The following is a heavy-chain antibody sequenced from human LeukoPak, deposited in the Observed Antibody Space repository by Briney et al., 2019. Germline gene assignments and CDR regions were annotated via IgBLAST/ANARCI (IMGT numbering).Heavy chain of an antibody. J-gene: IGHJ5*02. CDR2: IFYSGST. CDR1: GGSISSYY. Sequence: PSETLSLTCTVSGGSISSYYWSWIRQPPGKGLEWIGYIFYSGSTNYNPSLKSRVTISVDTSKNQFSLKLSSVTAADTAVYYCARGQNGDFWSGYPAYNWFDPWGQGTLVTVSS. V-gene: IGHV4-59*12. D-gene: IGHD3-3*01. CDR3: ARGQNGDFWSGYPAYNWFDP.